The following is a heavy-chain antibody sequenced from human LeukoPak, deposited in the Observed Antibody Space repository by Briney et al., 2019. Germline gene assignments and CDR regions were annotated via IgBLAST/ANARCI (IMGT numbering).Heavy chain of an antibody. V-gene: IGHV1-69*05. CDR1: GGTFSSYA. D-gene: IGHD2-8*01. Sequence: SVKVSCKASGGTFSSYAISWVRQAPGQGLEWMGGIIPIFGTANYAQKFQGRVTITTDESTSTAYMELSSLRSGDTAVYYCATHQGYCTNGVCQLDYWGQGTLVTVSS. CDR3: ATHQGYCTNGVCQLDY. CDR2: IIPIFGTA. J-gene: IGHJ4*02.